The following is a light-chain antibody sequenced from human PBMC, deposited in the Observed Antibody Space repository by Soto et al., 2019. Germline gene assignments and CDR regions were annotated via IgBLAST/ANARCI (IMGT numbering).Light chain of an antibody. J-gene: IGKJ2*01. CDR3: QQRYNWPDT. V-gene: IGKV3-11*01. Sequence: EIVLTQSPATLSLSPGERATISCRASQSVSVYLTWYQQKPGQAPSLLIFDASNRATGIPARFSGSGSGTDFTLTISSLEPEDFAVYYCQQRYNWPDTFGQGTKLEIK. CDR1: QSVSVY. CDR2: DAS.